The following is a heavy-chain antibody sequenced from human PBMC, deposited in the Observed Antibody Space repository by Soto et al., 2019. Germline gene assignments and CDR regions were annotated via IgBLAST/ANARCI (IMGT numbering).Heavy chain of an antibody. D-gene: IGHD6-13*01. Sequence: SETLSLTCTVSGGSISSYYWSWIRQPAGKGLEWIGRIYTSGSTNYNPSLKSRVTMSVDTSKNQFSLKLSSVTAADTAVYYCARSAAAGTLAAYYYYGMDVWGQGTTVTVSS. CDR1: GGSISSYY. J-gene: IGHJ6*02. V-gene: IGHV4-4*07. CDR3: ARSAAAGTLAAYYYYGMDV. CDR2: IYTSGST.